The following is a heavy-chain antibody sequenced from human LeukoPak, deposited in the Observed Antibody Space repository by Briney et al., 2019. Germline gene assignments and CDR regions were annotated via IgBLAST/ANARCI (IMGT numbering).Heavy chain of an antibody. V-gene: IGHV4-59*12. CDR1: GGSISSYY. J-gene: IGHJ3*02. CDR2: IYYSGST. CDR3: ASSPNDYGDSFHAFDI. D-gene: IGHD4-17*01. Sequence: SETLSLTCTVSGGSISSYYWSWIRQPPGKGLEWIGYIYYSGSTNYNPPLKSRVTIPVDTSKNQFSLKLSSVTAADTAVYYCASSPNDYGDSFHAFDIWGQGTMVTVSS.